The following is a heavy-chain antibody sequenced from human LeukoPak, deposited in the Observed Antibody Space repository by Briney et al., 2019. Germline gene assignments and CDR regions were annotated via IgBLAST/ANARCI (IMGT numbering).Heavy chain of an antibody. CDR3: ARSTKYYYDSRGYYSDY. D-gene: IGHD3-22*01. Sequence: WASVKVSCKVSGCTFTSYGIRWVRQAPGQELEWMGWISAYNGNTNYAQKLQGRVTMTTDTSTSTAYMELRSLRSDDTAVYYCARSTKYYYDSRGYYSDYWGQGILVTVSS. CDR2: ISAYNGNT. J-gene: IGHJ4*02. CDR1: GCTFTSYG. V-gene: IGHV1-18*01.